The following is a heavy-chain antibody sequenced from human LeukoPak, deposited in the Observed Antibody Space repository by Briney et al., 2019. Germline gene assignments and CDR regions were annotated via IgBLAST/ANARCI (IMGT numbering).Heavy chain of an antibody. Sequence: GASVKVSCKVSGYTLTELSMHWVRQAPGKGLEWMGGFDPEDGETIYAQKFQGRVTMTDDTSTDTAYMELSSLRSEDTAVYYCATGGYCSGGSCFRGSSSPKLYYYYYGMDVWGQGTTVTVSS. CDR3: ATGGYCSGGSCFRGSSSPKLYYYYYGMDV. D-gene: IGHD2-15*01. J-gene: IGHJ6*02. CDR2: FDPEDGET. V-gene: IGHV1-24*01. CDR1: GYTLTELS.